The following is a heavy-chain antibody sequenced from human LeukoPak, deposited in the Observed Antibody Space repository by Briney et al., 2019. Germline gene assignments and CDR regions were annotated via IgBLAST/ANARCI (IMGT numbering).Heavy chain of an antibody. J-gene: IGHJ5*02. Sequence: GGSLTLSCAASGFTFCSHWMSWVRQAPGKGLEWVANIKQDGSEKYYVDSVKGRFTISRDNAKNSLYLQMNSLRAEDTAVYFCARDGVTGPSVCDPWGQGTLVTVSS. CDR1: GFTFCSHW. D-gene: IGHD1-20*01. CDR3: ARDGVTGPSVCDP. CDR2: IKQDGSEK. V-gene: IGHV3-7*01.